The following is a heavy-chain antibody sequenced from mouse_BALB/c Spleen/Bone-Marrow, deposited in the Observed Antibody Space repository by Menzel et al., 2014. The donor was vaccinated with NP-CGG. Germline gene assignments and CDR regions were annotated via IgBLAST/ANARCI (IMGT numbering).Heavy chain of an antibody. D-gene: IGHD2-4*01. CDR3: ARHGITGLLGY. CDR2: ISSGGSYT. Sequence: DVKLVASGGGLVKPGGSLKLSCAASGFTFSSYAMSWVRQTPEKRLEWVATISSGGSYTHSPDSVKGRFTISRDNAKNDVYLQMSSLRSEDSTMYYSARHGITGLLGYWGQGANLTASS. V-gene: IGHV5-9-2*01. CDR1: GFTFSSYA. J-gene: IGHJ2*01.